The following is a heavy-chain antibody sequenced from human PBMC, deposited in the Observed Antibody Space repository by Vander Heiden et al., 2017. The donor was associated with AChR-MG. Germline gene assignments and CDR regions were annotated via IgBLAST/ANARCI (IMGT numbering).Heavy chain of an antibody. CDR3: AREPSYGDYFDY. V-gene: IGHV4-34*01. CDR1: GGSFSGYY. D-gene: IGHD4-17*01. J-gene: IGHJ4*02. Sequence: QVQLQQWGAGLWKPSETLSLTCAVYGGSFSGYYWSWIRQPPGKGLEWIGEINHSGSTNYNPSLKSRVTISVDTSKNQFSLKLSSVTAADTAVYYCAREPSYGDYFDYWAQGTLVTVSS. CDR2: INHSGST.